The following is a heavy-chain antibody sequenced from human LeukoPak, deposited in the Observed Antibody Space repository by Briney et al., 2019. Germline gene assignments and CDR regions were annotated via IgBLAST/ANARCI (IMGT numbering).Heavy chain of an antibody. D-gene: IGHD5-24*01. J-gene: IGHJ4*02. CDR1: GYSINNYF. Sequence: PAGTLSLTCTVSGYSINNYFWTWIRQPAGKGLEGVGLIYSWWTTNYNPSTKSRLIMPVDTTKNQLSLDLSSVTAANTASGYVSRDANARAWAYWGQGILVTVSS. V-gene: IGHV4-4*07. CDR3: SRDANARAWAY. CDR2: IYSWWTT.